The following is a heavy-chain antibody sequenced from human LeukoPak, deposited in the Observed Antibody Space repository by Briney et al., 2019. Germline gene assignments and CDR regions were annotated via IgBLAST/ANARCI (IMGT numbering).Heavy chain of an antibody. D-gene: IGHD6-19*01. Sequence: KPSKTLSLTCAVSGYSISSGYYWGWIRQPPGEGLEWIEAISNSGDTYYKPSLKSRLIISLDTFKNHFSLNLISVTAADTAVYYCARAPGSGWSDWGRGTLVTVSS. CDR3: ARAPGSGWSD. CDR2: ISNSGDT. J-gene: IGHJ4*02. CDR1: GYSISSGYY. V-gene: IGHV4-38-2*01.